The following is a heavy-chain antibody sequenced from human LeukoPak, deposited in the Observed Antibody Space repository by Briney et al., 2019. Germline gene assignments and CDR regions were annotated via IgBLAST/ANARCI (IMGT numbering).Heavy chain of an antibody. CDR2: IYHSGST. V-gene: IGHV4-30-2*01. D-gene: IGHD3-16*02. J-gene: IGHJ4*02. CDR1: GGSISSGGYY. CDR3: ARGSFFDY. Sequence: PSETLSLTCTVSGGSISSGGYYWRWIRQPPGKGLEWIGYIYHSGSTYYNPSLKSRVTISLDRSKNQFSLKLSSLTAADTAVYYCARGSFFDYWGQGTLVTVSS.